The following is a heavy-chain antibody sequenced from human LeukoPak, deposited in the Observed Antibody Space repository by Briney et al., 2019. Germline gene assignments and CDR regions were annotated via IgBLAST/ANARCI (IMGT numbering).Heavy chain of an antibody. CDR1: GFTFSSYW. Sequence: GGPLRLSCAASGFTFSSYWMHWVRQAPGKGLVWVSRINSDGSSTSYADSVKGRFTISRDNAKNTLYLQMNSLRAEDTAVYYCAGRCRDGYNWALDYWGQGTLVTVSS. CDR3: AGRCRDGYNWALDY. CDR2: INSDGSST. J-gene: IGHJ4*02. D-gene: IGHD5-24*01. V-gene: IGHV3-74*01.